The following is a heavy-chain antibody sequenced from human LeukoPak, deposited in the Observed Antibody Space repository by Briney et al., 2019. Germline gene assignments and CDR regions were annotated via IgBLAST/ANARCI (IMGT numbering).Heavy chain of an antibody. CDR1: GGSFSGYY. D-gene: IGHD3-22*01. CDR2: INHSGST. Sequence: SETLSLTCAVYGGSFSGYYWSWIRQPPGKGLEWIGEINHSGSTNYNPSLKSRVTISVDTSKNQFSLKLSSVTAADTAVYYCARGLVPFARPSTRSGYSYFDYWGQGTLVTVSS. CDR3: ARGLVPFARPSTRSGYSYFDY. J-gene: IGHJ4*02. V-gene: IGHV4-34*01.